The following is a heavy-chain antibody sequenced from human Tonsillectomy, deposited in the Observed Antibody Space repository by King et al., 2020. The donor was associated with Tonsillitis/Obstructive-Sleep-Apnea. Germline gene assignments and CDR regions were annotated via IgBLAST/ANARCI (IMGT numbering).Heavy chain of an antibody. V-gene: IGHV3-30*01. CDR1: GFTFTDYA. Sequence: VQLVESGGGVVQPGRSLSLSCAASGFTFTDYAMHWVRQAPGKGLEWVALISDVGRNKYYADSVRGRFTISRDTSKNTLYLQMNGLRAEDTAVYYCARGKDTATANLDSWGQGTLVSVSS. CDR3: ARGKDTATANLDS. CDR2: ISDVGRNK. D-gene: IGHD5-18*01. J-gene: IGHJ4*02.